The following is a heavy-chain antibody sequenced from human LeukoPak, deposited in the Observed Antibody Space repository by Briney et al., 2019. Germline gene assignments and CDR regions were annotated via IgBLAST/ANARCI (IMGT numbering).Heavy chain of an antibody. CDR3: AKDRNSGWYFDY. V-gene: IGHV3-30*02. D-gene: IGHD6-19*01. CDR1: GFTFSSYG. J-gene: IGHJ4*02. Sequence: GGSLRLSCAASGFTFSSYGMHWVRQAPGKGREWVAFIRYDGSNKYYADSVKGRFTISRDNSKNTLYLQMNSLRAEDTAVYYCAKDRNSGWYFDYWGQGTLVTVSS. CDR2: IRYDGSNK.